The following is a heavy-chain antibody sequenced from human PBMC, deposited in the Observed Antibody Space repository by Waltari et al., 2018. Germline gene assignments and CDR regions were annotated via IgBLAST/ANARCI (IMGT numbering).Heavy chain of an antibody. J-gene: IGHJ4*02. D-gene: IGHD4-17*01. CDR3: ASHYG. Sequence: EVQLVESGGGLVQPGGSLRLSCVASGFTLSHYWMNWIRQAPGKGLEWVANIKEDGSEKYYVDSVKGRLTISRDDAKNSLYLQMNSLRAEDTAIYYCASHYGGGQGTLVTVSS. V-gene: IGHV3-7*03. CDR2: IKEDGSEK. CDR1: GFTLSHYW.